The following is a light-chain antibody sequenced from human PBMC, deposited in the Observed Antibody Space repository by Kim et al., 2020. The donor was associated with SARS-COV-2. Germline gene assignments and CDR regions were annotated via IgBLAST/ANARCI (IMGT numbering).Light chain of an antibody. V-gene: IGLV1-51*01. CDR1: TSNVGNNY. CDR2: DND. J-gene: IGLJ2*01. CDR3: GTWDTGLSAGA. Sequence: GQKVTISCSGSTSNVGNNYVSWYQQLPGAAPKLLIYDNDQRPSGIPDRFSGSKSGTSATLDITGLQTGDEADYYCGTWDTGLSAGAFGGGTQLTVL.